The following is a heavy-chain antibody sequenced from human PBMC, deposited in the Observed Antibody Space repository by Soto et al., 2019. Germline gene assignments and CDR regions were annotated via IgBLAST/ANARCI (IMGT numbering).Heavy chain of an antibody. J-gene: IGHJ5*02. CDR1: GFTFTSYG. CDR3: AKPAGRAS. Sequence: LRLSCTASGFTFTSYGMHWVRQAPGKRLEWLALISNDGSNKYYADSVKGRFTISRDDSKNTLYLQMSSLRPEDTALYYCAKPAGRASWGQGTLVTVSS. CDR2: ISNDGSNK. V-gene: IGHV3-30*18.